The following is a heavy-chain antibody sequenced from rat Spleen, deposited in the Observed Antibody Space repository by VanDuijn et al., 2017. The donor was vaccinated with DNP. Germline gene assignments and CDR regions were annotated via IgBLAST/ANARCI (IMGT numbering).Heavy chain of an antibody. CDR3: ARKITVLMDA. Sequence: EVKLVESGGGLVQPGRSLKLSCAASGFNFNDYWMAWVRQAPGKGLEWIGEINKDSSTINYTPSLKDKFTIPRDNAQTTLYLQMTKVGPEDTAIYYVARKITVLMDAGVKELQSLSPQ. J-gene: IGHJ4*01. CDR1: GFNFNDYW. V-gene: IGHV4-2*01. D-gene: IGHD1-1*01. CDR2: INKDSSTI.